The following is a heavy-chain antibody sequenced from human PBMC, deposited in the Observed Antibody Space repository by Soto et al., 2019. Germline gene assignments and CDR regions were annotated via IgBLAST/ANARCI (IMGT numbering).Heavy chain of an antibody. D-gene: IGHD2-21*02. CDR2: ISGSGDST. CDR3: ARGCDPDY. J-gene: IGHJ4*02. V-gene: IGHV3-23*01. Sequence: PGGSLRLSCAASGFTFSVYAMSWVRQAPGKGLEWVSGISGSGDSTHYADSVKGRFTVSRDNSKNTLYLQMNNLRAEDTAVYYCARGCDPDYWGQGTLVTVSS. CDR1: GFTFSVYA.